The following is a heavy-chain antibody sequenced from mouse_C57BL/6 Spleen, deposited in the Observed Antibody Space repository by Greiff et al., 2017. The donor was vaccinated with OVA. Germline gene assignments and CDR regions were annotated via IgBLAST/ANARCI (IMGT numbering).Heavy chain of an antibody. CDR1: GYAFSSYW. D-gene: IGHD2-4*01. V-gene: IGHV1-80*01. J-gene: IGHJ3*01. CDR2: IYPGDGDT. Sequence: VQLVESGAELVKPGASVKISCKASGYAFSSYWMNWVKQRPGKGLEWIGQIYPGDGDTNYNGKFKGKAILTADKSSSTAYMQLSSLTSEDSAVYFCARGDYDGVAYWGQGTLVTVSA. CDR3: ARGDYDGVAY.